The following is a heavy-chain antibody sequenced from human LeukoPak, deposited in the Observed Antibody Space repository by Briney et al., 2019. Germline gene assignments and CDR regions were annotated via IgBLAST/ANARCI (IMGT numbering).Heavy chain of an antibody. CDR1: GYLFTSYW. CDR3: ARLPSMVRGVIDAFDI. CDR2: IYPGDSDT. V-gene: IGHV5-51*01. D-gene: IGHD3-10*01. J-gene: IGHJ3*02. Sequence: GESLKISCQGSGYLFTSYWIGWVRQVPGKGLEWMGIIYPGDSDTIYSPSFQGQVTISADKSISTAYLQWSSPKASDTAMYYCARLPSMVRGVIDAFDIWGQGTMVTVSS.